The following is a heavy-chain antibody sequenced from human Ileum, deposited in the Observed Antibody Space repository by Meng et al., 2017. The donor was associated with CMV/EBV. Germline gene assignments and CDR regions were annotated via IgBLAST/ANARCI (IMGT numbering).Heavy chain of an antibody. CDR1: GYSFITCW. CDR3: SRQSYRQYQLLLDY. J-gene: IGHJ4*02. V-gene: IGHV5-51*01. CDR2: IYPCDSDT. Sequence: SGYSFITCWHIWWRRMPWKGLVWMVIIYPCDSDTRYSPSYQGKVTITADKSISTAYLQWSSLKASDTAMYYCSRQSYRQYQLLLDYWGQGTLVTVSS. D-gene: IGHD2-2*01.